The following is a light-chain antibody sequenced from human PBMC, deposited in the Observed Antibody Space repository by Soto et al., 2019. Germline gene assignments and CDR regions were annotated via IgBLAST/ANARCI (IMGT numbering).Light chain of an antibody. Sequence: QSVLTQPPSVSGAPRQRVTISCSGSSSNIGSNAVNWYQQFPGKAPKLLIYRNNQRPSGVPDRFSGSKSGTSASLAISGLRSEAEADYYCAAWDDSLSGYVFGTGTKVTVL. CDR1: SSNIGSNA. J-gene: IGLJ1*01. CDR3: AAWDDSLSGYV. CDR2: RNN. V-gene: IGLV1-47*01.